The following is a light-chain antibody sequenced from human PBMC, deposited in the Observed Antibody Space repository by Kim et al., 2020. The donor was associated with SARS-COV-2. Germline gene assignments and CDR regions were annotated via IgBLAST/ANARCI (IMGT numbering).Light chain of an antibody. Sequence: ELTQPPSASGTPGQRVTISCSGSSSNIGSNSVNWYQQLPGTAPKLLIYSNNQRPSGVPDRFSGSKSGTSASLAISGLQSEDEADYYCVTWDDSLNGVLFGGGTKLTVL. CDR3: VTWDDSLNGVL. CDR1: SSNIGSNS. CDR2: SNN. V-gene: IGLV1-44*01. J-gene: IGLJ2*01.